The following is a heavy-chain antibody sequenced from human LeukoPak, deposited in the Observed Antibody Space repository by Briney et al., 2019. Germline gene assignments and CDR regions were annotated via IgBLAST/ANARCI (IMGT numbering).Heavy chain of an antibody. J-gene: IGHJ4*02. Sequence: GGSLRLSCAASGFTFSNYDMHWVRQATGKGLEWVSGIGTAGDTYYPGSVKGRFTISRENAKNFLYLQMNSLRAGDTAVYYCARAAITMIRGVVTGGLDYWGQGTLVTVSS. CDR2: IGTAGDT. V-gene: IGHV3-13*04. CDR3: ARAAITMIRGVVTGGLDY. D-gene: IGHD3-10*01. CDR1: GFTFSNYD.